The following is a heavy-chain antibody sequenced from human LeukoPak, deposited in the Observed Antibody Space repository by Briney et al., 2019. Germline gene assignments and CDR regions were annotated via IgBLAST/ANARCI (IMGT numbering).Heavy chain of an antibody. V-gene: IGHV3-30*02. D-gene: IGHD5-24*01. Sequence: GGSLRLSCAASGFTFNSYGMHLVRQAPGKGLEWVAFIRYDGSYEYYADSVKGRFTISRDSSKTTLYLQMNSLRSEDTAVYYCAKDGGLHLYYYYNYMDIWGKGTTVTVSS. CDR1: GFTFNSYG. CDR3: AKDGGLHLYYYYNYMDI. J-gene: IGHJ6*03. CDR2: IRYDGSYE.